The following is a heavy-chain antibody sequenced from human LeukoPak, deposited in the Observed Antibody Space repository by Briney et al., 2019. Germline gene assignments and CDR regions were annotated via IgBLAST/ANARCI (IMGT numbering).Heavy chain of an antibody. CDR2: ISGSSSHL. CDR1: GFTFGSYV. D-gene: IGHD6-13*01. V-gene: IGHV3-23*01. Sequence: GGSLRLSCEASGFTFGSYVMSWVRQAPGKGLEWVSSISGSSSHLYYADSVKGRFTISRDNSKNTLFLQMNNLRAEDTAVYYCAKLRQQVADAFDIWGQGTMVTVSS. CDR3: AKLRQQVADAFDI. J-gene: IGHJ3*02.